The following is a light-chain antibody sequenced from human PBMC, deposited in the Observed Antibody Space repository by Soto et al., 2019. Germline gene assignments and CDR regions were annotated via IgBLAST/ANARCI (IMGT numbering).Light chain of an antibody. CDR1: ISDVGTYDF. Sequence: QSALTQPRSVCGSPGQSFTISCTGTISDVGTYDFVSWYQQHPGKAPRLMIFDVSERPSGVPDRFSGSKSGNTASLTISGLQAEDEADYYCCLYAVTFYVFGTGTKVTV. CDR2: DVS. J-gene: IGLJ1*01. CDR3: CLYAVTFYV. V-gene: IGLV2-11*01.